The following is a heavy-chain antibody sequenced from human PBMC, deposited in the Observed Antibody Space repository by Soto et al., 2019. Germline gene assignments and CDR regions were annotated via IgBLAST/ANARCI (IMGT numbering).Heavy chain of an antibody. D-gene: IGHD1-1*01. J-gene: IGHJ5*02. CDR3: ARGHHFTTGWFDP. V-gene: IGHV1-69*12. CDR1: GGTFSSYA. Sequence: QVQLVQSGAEVKKPGSSVKVSCKASGGTFSSYAISWVRQAPGQGLEWMGGIIPIFGTANYAQKFQGRVTITADESTSTADRELTSLRSEDTAVYFCARGHHFTTGWFDPWGQGTLVTVSS. CDR2: IIPIFGTA.